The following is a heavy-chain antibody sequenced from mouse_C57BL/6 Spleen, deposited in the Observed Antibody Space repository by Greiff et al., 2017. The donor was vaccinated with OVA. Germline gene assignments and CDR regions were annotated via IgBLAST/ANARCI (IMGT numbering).Heavy chain of an antibody. CDR3: ARRDDGSTFDY. J-gene: IGHJ2*01. CDR2: ISYDGSN. CDR1: GYSITSGYY. V-gene: IGHV3-6*01. Sequence: EVQLQQSGPGLVKPSQSLSLPCSVTGYSITSGYYWNWIRQFPGNKLEWMGYISYDGSNNYNPSLKNRISIPRDTSKNQFFLKLNSVTTEDTATDYGARRDDGSTFDYWGQGTTLTVSS. D-gene: IGHD1-1*01.